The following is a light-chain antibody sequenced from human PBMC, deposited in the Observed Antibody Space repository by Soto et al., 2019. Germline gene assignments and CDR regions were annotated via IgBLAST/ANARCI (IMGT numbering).Light chain of an antibody. Sequence: DIQMTQSPSSLSASVGDRVTITWRASQGIRTWFGWYQQKPEKAPKSLIYGASTLQSGVPSRFSGSGSGTDFNLTISILQPEDFATYYRQLYDSYPYTYGQGTKLKLK. CDR3: QLYDSYPYT. CDR2: GAS. J-gene: IGKJ2*01. CDR1: QGIRTW. V-gene: IGKV1D-16*01.